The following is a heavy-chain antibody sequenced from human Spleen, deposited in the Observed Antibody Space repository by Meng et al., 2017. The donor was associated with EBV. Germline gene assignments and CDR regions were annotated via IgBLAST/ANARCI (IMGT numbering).Heavy chain of an antibody. J-gene: IGHJ5*02. CDR2: IFHTETT. CDR1: GGSISSGNW. Sequence: QVQLQESGPGRWKPSGTLTLTCVVSGGSISSGNWWSWVRQPPGKGLEWIGEIFHTETTNYNPSLKGRATVSLDKSRNQFFLKLSSVTAADTAVYYCARTIYGDYPRIDPWGQGTLVTVSS. CDR3: ARTIYGDYPRIDP. D-gene: IGHD4-17*01. V-gene: IGHV4-4*02.